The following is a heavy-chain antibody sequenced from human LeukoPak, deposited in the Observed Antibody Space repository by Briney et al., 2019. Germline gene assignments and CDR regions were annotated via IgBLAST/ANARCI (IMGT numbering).Heavy chain of an antibody. J-gene: IGHJ6*03. CDR3: ARGRWPKYYYYMDV. CDR1: GGSFSGYY. D-gene: IGHD4-23*01. Sequence: SETLSLTCAVYGGSFSGYYWSWIRQPPGKGLEWIGEINHSGSTNYNPSLKSRVTISVDTSKNQFSLKLSSVTAADTAVYYCARGRWPKYYYYMDVWGKGTTVTVSS. V-gene: IGHV4-34*01. CDR2: INHSGST.